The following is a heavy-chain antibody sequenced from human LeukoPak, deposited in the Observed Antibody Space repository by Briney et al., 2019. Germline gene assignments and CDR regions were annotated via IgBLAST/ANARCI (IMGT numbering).Heavy chain of an antibody. Sequence: PGGSLRLSCAASGFTFSSYAMSWARQAPGKGLEWVSAIYGGGEGTYYADSVKGRFTVSRDNSKNTLYLQMAGLRAEDTAVYYCAKMAGMTRQVYYMDVWGKGDTVTVSS. D-gene: IGHD1-1*01. CDR3: AKMAGMTRQVYYMDV. CDR2: IYGGGEGT. CDR1: GFTFSSYA. V-gene: IGHV3-23*01. J-gene: IGHJ6*03.